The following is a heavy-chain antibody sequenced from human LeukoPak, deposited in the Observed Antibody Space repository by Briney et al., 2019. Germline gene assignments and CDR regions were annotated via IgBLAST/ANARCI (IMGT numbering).Heavy chain of an antibody. V-gene: IGHV3-30*04. CDR1: GFNFSSYA. J-gene: IGHJ6*02. D-gene: IGHD5-12*01. CDR2: ISYDGSNK. CDR3: AREGDSGHGSPYYYYGMDV. Sequence: PGGSLRLSCAASGFNFSSYAMHWVRQAPGKGLEWVAVISYDGSNKYYADSVKGRFTISRDNSKNTLYLQMNSLRAEDTAVYYCAREGDSGHGSPYYYYGMDVWGQGTTVTVSS.